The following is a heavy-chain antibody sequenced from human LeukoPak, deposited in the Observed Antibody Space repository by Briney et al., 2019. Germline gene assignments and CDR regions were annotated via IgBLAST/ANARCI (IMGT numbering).Heavy chain of an antibody. CDR1: GFTFSSYA. V-gene: IGHV3-23*01. J-gene: IGHJ4*02. CDR3: AKDQTMIVAFDY. Sequence: GGSLRLSCAASGFTFSSYAMSWVRQAPGKGLEWVSAISGSGGSTYYADSVKGRFTVSRDNSKNTLYLQMNSLRAEDTAVYYCAKDQTMIVAFDYWGQGTLVTVSS. CDR2: ISGSGGST. D-gene: IGHD3-22*01.